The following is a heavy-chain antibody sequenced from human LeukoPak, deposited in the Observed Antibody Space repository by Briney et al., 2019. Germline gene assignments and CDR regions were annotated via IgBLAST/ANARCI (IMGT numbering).Heavy chain of an antibody. Sequence: SVKVSCKASGGTFSSYAISWVRQAPGQGLEWMGGIIPIFGTANYAQKFQGRVTITADESTSTAYMELSSLRSADTAVYYCARTLPGGPQDCSSTSCYGWGYFDYWGQGTLVTVSS. D-gene: IGHD2-2*01. J-gene: IGHJ4*02. CDR3: ARTLPGGPQDCSSTSCYGWGYFDY. V-gene: IGHV1-69*01. CDR1: GGTFSSYA. CDR2: IIPIFGTA.